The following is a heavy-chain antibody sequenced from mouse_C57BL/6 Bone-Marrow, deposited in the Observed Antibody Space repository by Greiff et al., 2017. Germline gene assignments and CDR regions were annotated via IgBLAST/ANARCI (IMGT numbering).Heavy chain of an antibody. D-gene: IGHD2-10*01. Sequence: QVQLQQPGAELVKPGASVKMSCKASGYTFTSYWITWVKQRPGQGLEWIGDIYPGSGSTNYNEKFKSKATLTVDTSSSTAYMQLSSLTSEDSAVYNSAKVPYSIDFFYTMGYWGEETSVTVSS. V-gene: IGHV1-55*01. CDR2: IYPGSGST. J-gene: IGHJ4*01. CDR3: AKVPYSIDFFYTMGY. CDR1: GYTFTSYW.